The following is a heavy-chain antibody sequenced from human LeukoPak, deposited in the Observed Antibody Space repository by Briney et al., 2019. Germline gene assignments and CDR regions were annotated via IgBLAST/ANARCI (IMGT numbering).Heavy chain of an antibody. CDR3: ARVRGSGFCSGSSCAKGPGYYYYMDV. CDR2: INPSGSTI. D-gene: IGHD2-2*01. J-gene: IGHJ6*03. CDR1: GFTFSGYY. Sequence: GGSLRLSCEGSGFTFSGYYMSWIRQAPGKGLEWVSYINPSGSTIYYADSVKGRFTISRDNAKKSLDLQMYSLRAEDTAVYYCARVRGSGFCSGSSCAKGPGYYYYMDVWGKGTTVTVSS. V-gene: IGHV3-11*01.